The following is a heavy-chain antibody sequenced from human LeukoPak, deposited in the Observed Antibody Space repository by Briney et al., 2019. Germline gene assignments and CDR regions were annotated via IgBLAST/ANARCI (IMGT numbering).Heavy chain of an antibody. CDR1: GGTFSTYA. D-gene: IGHD3-16*01. CDR3: ATPGGGAFYYYGMDV. J-gene: IGHJ6*04. V-gene: IGHV1-69*13. Sequence: ASVKVSCKASGGTFSTYAISWVRQAPGQGLEWMGGIIPIFGTANYAQKFQGRVTITADESTSTAYMELSSLRSEDTAVYYCATPGGGAFYYYGMDVWGKGTTVTVSS. CDR2: IIPIFGTA.